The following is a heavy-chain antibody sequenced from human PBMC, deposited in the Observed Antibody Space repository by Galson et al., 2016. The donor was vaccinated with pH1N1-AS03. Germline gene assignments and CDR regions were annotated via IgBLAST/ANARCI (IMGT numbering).Heavy chain of an antibody. V-gene: IGHV5-51*01. CDR1: GYRFSTYY. D-gene: IGHD6-19*01. CDR2: FHPGDSDT. J-gene: IGHJ6*02. Sequence: QSGAEVKKPGESLNISCQGSGYRFSTYYIAWVLQMPGKGLEWMGIFHPGDSDTKYHPSFQGLVTMSAAKSTNTAYLHWSSLKASDTAIYYCARPSQCTRGTCYRSYFYALDVWGRGTAVTVS. CDR3: ARPSQCTRGTCYRSYFYALDV.